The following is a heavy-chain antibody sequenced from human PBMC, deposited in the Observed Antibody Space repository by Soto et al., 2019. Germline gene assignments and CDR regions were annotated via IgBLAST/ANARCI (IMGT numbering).Heavy chain of an antibody. Sequence: EVQLVESGGGLVKPGGSLRLSCAASGFTFSSYSMNWVRQAPGKGLARVSAISSSSSYIYYADSVKGRSTISRDNAKNSLYLQMNSLRAENTAVYYCAGGAYSGPTLLWYWGQGALVTVSS. D-gene: IGHD6-13*01. V-gene: IGHV3-21*01. CDR2: ISSSSSYI. J-gene: IGHJ4*02. CDR1: GFTFSSYS. CDR3: AGGAYSGPTLLWY.